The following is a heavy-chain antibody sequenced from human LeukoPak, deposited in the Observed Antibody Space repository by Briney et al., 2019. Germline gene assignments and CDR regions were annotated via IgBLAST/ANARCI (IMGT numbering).Heavy chain of an antibody. CDR3: ARGTLYRGWSYYLDF. Sequence: SQTLSLTCTVSGGSISSGSHYWSWIRQPAGKGLEWIGRIYTSGSTNYNPSLKSRVTISVDTSKNHFSLRLRSVTAADTAMYYCARGTLYRGWSYYLDFWGQGSQVTVSS. J-gene: IGHJ4*02. D-gene: IGHD6-19*01. CDR2: IYTSGST. V-gene: IGHV4-61*02. CDR1: GGSISSGSHY.